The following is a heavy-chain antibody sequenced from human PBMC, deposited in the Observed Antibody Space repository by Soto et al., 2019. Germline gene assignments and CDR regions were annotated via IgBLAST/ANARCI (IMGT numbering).Heavy chain of an antibody. J-gene: IGHJ4*02. Sequence: QVQLVESGGGVVQPGTSLRLSCAASGFTFSSYAMHWARQAPGKGLEWVTVISIRGGDEYYAESVRGRFTISRDDSKNTLYLQMDSLRVEDTAVYYCASGTIVARQNLDYWGQGTLVTVSS. CDR1: GFTFSSYA. V-gene: IGHV3-30*03. D-gene: IGHD6-6*01. CDR2: ISIRGGDE. CDR3: ASGTIVARQNLDY.